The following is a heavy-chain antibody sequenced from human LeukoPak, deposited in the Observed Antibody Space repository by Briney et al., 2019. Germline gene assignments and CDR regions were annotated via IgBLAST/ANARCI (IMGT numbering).Heavy chain of an antibody. Sequence: SETLSLTCAVSGYSISSGYYWGWIRQPPGKGLEWIGSINHSGSTYYNPSLKSRVTISVDTSKNQFSLKLSSVTAADTAVYYCARRYDFSSGWLPHWFDPWGQGTLVTVSS. D-gene: IGHD6-19*01. CDR1: GYSISSGYY. V-gene: IGHV4-38-2*01. J-gene: IGHJ5*02. CDR2: INHSGST. CDR3: ARRYDFSSGWLPHWFDP.